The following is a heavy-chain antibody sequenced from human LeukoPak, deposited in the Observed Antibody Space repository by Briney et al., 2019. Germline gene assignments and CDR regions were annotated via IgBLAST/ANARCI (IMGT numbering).Heavy chain of an antibody. CDR3: AKDQYQLLLLFDY. V-gene: IGHV3-23*01. J-gene: IGHJ4*02. D-gene: IGHD2-2*01. Sequence: GGSLRLPCAASGFTFSSYAMNWVRQTPGKELEWVSAISASGGSTYYADSVKGRFTISRDNSKNTLYLQMNSLRAEDTAVYFCAKDQYQLLLLFDYWGQGTLVTVSS. CDR2: ISASGGST. CDR1: GFTFSSYA.